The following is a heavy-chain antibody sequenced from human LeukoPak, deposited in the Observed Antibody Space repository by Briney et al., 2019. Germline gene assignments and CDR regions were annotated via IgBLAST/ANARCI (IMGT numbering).Heavy chain of an antibody. J-gene: IGHJ3*02. CDR2: INHSGST. Sequence: SETLSLICAVYGGSFSGYYWSWIRQPPGKGLEWIGEINHSGSTNYNPSLKSRVTISVDTSKNQFSLKLSSVTAADTAVYYCARGMSSPAPPDAFDIWGQGTMVTVSS. V-gene: IGHV4-34*01. D-gene: IGHD6-13*01. CDR3: ARGMSSPAPPDAFDI. CDR1: GGSFSGYY.